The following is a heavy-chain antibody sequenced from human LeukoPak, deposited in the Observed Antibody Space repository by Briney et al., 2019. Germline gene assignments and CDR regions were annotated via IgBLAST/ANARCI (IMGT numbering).Heavy chain of an antibody. CDR1: GFTFSSYW. V-gene: IGHV3-7*01. CDR2: IKQDGSEK. D-gene: IGHD2-2*01. CDR3: ARVVVVVPAANYFDY. Sequence: GRSLRLSCAASGFTFSSYWMSWVRQAPGKGLEWVANIKQDGSEKYYVDSVKGRFTISRDNAKNSLYLQMNSLRAEDTAVYYCARVVVVVPAANYFDYWGQGTLVTVSS. J-gene: IGHJ4*02.